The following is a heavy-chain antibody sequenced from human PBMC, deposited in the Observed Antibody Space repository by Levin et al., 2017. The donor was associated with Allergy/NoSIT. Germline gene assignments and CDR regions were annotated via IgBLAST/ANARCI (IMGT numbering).Heavy chain of an antibody. CDR3: AGAYSSGWYSRRDAFDI. CDR1: GFTFDDYA. Sequence: SLRLSCAASGFTFDDYAMHWVRQAPGKGLEWVSGISWNSGSIGYADSVKGRFTISRDNAKNSLYLQMNSLRAEDTALYYCAGAYSSGWYSRRDAFDIWGQGTMVTVSS. D-gene: IGHD6-19*01. J-gene: IGHJ3*02. CDR2: ISWNSGSI. V-gene: IGHV3-9*01.